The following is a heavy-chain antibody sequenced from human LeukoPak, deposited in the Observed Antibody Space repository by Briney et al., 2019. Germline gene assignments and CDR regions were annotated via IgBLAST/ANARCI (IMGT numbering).Heavy chain of an antibody. CDR1: GFIFSSYT. CDR2: ISSSSTYI. CDR3: ARDHFDTSGSS. V-gene: IGHV3-21*01. Sequence: GGSLRLSCAASGFIFSSYTTSWVRQAPGKGLEWVSSISSSSTYIYYADSVKGRFTISRANAQDSLYLQMTSLRDDDTAVYYCARDHFDTSGSSWGQGTLVTVSS. D-gene: IGHD3-22*01. J-gene: IGHJ5*02.